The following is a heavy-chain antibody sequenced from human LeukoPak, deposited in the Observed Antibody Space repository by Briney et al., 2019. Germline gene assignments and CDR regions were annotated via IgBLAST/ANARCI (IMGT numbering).Heavy chain of an antibody. V-gene: IGHV4-34*01. D-gene: IGHD6-6*01. Sequence: SETLSLTCAVYGGSLSGYYWSWIRQPPGKGLEWIGEINHSGSTNYNPSLKSRVTISVDTSKNQFSLKLSSVTAADTAVYYCAQYSSSSAIDYWGQGTLVTVSS. CDR2: INHSGST. CDR1: GGSLSGYY. CDR3: AQYSSSSAIDY. J-gene: IGHJ4*02.